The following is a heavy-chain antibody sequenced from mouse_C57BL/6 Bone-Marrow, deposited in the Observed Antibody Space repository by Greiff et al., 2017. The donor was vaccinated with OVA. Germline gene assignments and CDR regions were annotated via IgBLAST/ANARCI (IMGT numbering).Heavy chain of an antibody. CDR2: IWGVGST. D-gene: IGHD4-1*01. CDR1: GFSLTSYG. V-gene: IGHV2-6*01. J-gene: IGHJ4*01. CDR3: ARANWDAMDY. Sequence: VMLVESGPGLVAPSQSLSITCTVSGFSLTSYGVDWVRQSPGKGLEWLGVIWGVGSTNYNSALKSRLSISKDNSKSQVFLKMNSLQTDDTAMYYCARANWDAMDYWGQGTSVTVSS.